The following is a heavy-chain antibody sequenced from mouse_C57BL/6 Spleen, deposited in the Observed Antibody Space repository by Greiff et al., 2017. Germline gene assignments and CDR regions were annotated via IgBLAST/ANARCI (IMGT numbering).Heavy chain of an antibody. Sequence: EVQRVESGGGLVKPGGSLKLSCAASGFTFSSYAMSWVRQTPDKRLEWVATISDGGSYTYYPDNVKGRVTISRDNAKNNLYLQMSHLKSEDTAMYYCARPHYYGSSYVGYFDVWGTGTTVTVSS. J-gene: IGHJ1*03. D-gene: IGHD1-1*01. V-gene: IGHV5-4*01. CDR3: ARPHYYGSSYVGYFDV. CDR2: ISDGGSYT. CDR1: GFTFSSYA.